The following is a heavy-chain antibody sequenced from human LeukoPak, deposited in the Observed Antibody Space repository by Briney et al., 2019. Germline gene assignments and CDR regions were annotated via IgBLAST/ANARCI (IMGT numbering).Heavy chain of an antibody. CDR1: GYTFISYG. D-gene: IGHD1-1*01. CDR2: INAYNGNT. V-gene: IGHV1-18*01. J-gene: IGHJ4*02. Sequence: EASVKVSCKASGYTFISYGFSWVRQAPGQGLEWMGWINAYNGNTNYAQNLQGRVTMTTDTSTSTAYMELRSLRSDDPAVYYCARRQGTTLNFDYWGQGTLVTVSS. CDR3: ARRQGTTLNFDY.